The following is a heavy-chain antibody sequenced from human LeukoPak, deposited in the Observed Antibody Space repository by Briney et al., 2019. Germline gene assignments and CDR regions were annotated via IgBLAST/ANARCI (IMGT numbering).Heavy chain of an antibody. V-gene: IGHV3-48*03. CDR3: VLGGLYVVVTVEKYYYGMDV. CDR1: EFTFRNYE. J-gene: IGHJ6*04. CDR2: ISSSGNTK. Sequence: PGGSLRLSCAAPEFTFRNYEMKWVRQAPGKGLEWVAYISSSGNTKYYADSVRGRFTISRDNAKNSLYLQMNSLRAEDTAVYYCVLGGLYVVVTVEKYYYGMDVWGKGTTVTVSS. D-gene: IGHD2-21*02.